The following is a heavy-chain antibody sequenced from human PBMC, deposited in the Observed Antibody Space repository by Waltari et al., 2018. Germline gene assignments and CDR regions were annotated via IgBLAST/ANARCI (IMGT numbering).Heavy chain of an antibody. Sequence: QVQLQESGPGLVKPSETLSLTCTVSGGSISSYYWSWIRPPPGKGLEWIGYIYYSGSTNYNPSLKSRVTISVDTSKNQFSLKLSSVTAADTAVYYCARRWVGATKDAFDIWGQGTMVTVSS. CDR1: GGSISSYY. D-gene: IGHD1-26*01. J-gene: IGHJ3*02. CDR3: ARRWVGATKDAFDI. V-gene: IGHV4-59*08. CDR2: IYYSGST.